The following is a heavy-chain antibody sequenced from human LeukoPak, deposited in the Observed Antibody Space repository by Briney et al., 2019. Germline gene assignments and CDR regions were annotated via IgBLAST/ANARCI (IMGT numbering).Heavy chain of an antibody. Sequence: ASVKVSCKASGYTFTSYGISWVRQAPGQGLEWMGWINPNSGGTNYAQRFQGRVTMTRDTSISTAYMELSRLRSDDTAVYYCARGAALSLTYYYDSSGVDYWGQGTLVTVSS. CDR3: ARGAALSLTYYYDSSGVDY. CDR1: GYTFTSYG. V-gene: IGHV1-2*02. CDR2: INPNSGGT. J-gene: IGHJ4*02. D-gene: IGHD3-22*01.